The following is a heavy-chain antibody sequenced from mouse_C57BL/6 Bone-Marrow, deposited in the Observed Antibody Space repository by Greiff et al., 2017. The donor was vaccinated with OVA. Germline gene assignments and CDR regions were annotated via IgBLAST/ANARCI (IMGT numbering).Heavy chain of an antibody. Sequence: EVNVVESGEGLVKPGGSLKLSCAASGFTFSSYAMSWVRQTPEKRLEWVAYISSGGDYIYYADTVKSRFTISRDNARNTLYLQMSSLKSEDTAMYYCTRLLDAMDFWGQGTSVTVSS. V-gene: IGHV5-9-1*02. CDR3: TRLLDAMDF. CDR2: ISSGGDYI. D-gene: IGHD2-1*01. J-gene: IGHJ4*01. CDR1: GFTFSSYA.